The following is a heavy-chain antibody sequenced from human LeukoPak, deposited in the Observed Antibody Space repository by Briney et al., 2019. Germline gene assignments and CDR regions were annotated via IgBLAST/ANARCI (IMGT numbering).Heavy chain of an antibody. V-gene: IGHV3-15*01. CDR2: IKSQTDGGTT. CDR1: GFTFSDAW. D-gene: IGHD1-1*01. CDR3: TTTQRWDGVCDF. J-gene: IGHJ4*02. Sequence: PGGSLRLFCAASGFTFSDAWMTWVRQAPGKGLEWLGRIKSQTDGGTTDFAAPVKGRFTISRDDSQNTLYLQMDSLKTEDTAIYYSTTTQRWDGVCDFWGQGTLVTVSS.